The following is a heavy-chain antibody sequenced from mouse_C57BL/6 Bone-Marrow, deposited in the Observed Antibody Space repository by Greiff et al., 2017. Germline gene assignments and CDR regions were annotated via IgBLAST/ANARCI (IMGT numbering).Heavy chain of an antibody. V-gene: IGHV1-81*01. CDR2: IYPRSGNT. J-gene: IGHJ3*01. D-gene: IGHD1-1*01. CDR3: ARLDYYGSSSFAY. Sequence: QVQLQQSGAELARPGASVKLSCKASGYTFTSYGISWVKQRTGQGLEWIGGIYPRSGNTYYNEKFKGKATLTADKSSSTAYMELRSLTSEDSAVYFCARLDYYGSSSFAYWGQGTLVTVSA. CDR1: GYTFTSYG.